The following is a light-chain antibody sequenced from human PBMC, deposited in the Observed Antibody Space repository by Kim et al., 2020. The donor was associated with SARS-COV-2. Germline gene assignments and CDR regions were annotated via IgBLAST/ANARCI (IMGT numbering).Light chain of an antibody. CDR2: GTS. CDR1: QQLVRL. CDR3: FQTKRSPLT. V-gene: IGKV1D-12*01. Sequence: SGGGRAHLICRASQQLVRLLWLYHDKPGRAPKLLLYGTSKLQSGVLSRLWRSGCGTDFSLPVSSMEPEDFAAYYCFQTKRSPLTFGGGTKVEI. J-gene: IGKJ4*01.